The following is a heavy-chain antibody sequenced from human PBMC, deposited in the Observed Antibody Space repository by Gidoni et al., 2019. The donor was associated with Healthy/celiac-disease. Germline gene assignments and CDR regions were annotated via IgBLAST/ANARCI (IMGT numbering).Heavy chain of an antibody. CDR1: GGSFSGYY. J-gene: IGHJ4*02. Sequence: QVQLQQWGAGLLKPSETLSLTCAVYGGSFSGYYWSWIRQPPGKGLEWIGEINHSGSTNYNPSLKSRVTISVDTSKNQFSLKLSSVTAADTAVYYCAREGKREFIAARRGVFDYWGQGTLVTVSS. CDR3: AREGKREFIAARRGVFDY. V-gene: IGHV4-34*01. D-gene: IGHD6-6*01. CDR2: INHSGST.